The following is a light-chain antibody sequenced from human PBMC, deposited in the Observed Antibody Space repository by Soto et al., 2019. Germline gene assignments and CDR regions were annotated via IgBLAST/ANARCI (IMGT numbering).Light chain of an antibody. CDR3: QQVRAYPIT. CDR1: QGLAGY. V-gene: IGKV1-9*01. J-gene: IGKJ5*01. Sequence: DIQLTQSPSFLSASVGDRVIITCRASQGLAGYLAWYQQKPGKAPNLLIYTTSTLHSGVPSRFSGSGSETEFTLTTSSLQPEDFATYYCQQVRAYPITFGQGTRLEIK. CDR2: TTS.